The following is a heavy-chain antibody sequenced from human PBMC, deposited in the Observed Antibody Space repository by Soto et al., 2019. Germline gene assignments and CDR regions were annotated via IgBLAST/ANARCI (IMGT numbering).Heavy chain of an antibody. CDR1: GFTFSSYA. D-gene: IGHD6-13*01. V-gene: IGHV3-23*01. CDR2: ISGSGGST. CDR3: AKLSWQQLVPGDY. J-gene: IGHJ4*02. Sequence: GGSLRLSCAASGFTFSSYAMSWFRQAPGKGLEWVSAISGSGGSTYYADSVKGRFTISRDNSKNTLYLQMNSLRAEDTAVYYCAKLSWQQLVPGDYWGQGTLVTVSS.